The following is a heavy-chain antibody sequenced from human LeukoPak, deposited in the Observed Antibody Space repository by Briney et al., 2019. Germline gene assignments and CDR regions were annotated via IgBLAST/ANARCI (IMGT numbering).Heavy chain of an antibody. J-gene: IGHJ4*02. CDR2: IYHSGST. CDR1: GGSISSGGYS. V-gene: IGHV4-30-2*01. Sequence: PSQTLSLTCAVSGGSISSGGYSWSWIRQPPGKGLEWIGYIYHSGSTYYNPSLKSRVTISVDRSKNQFSLKLSSVTAADTAVYYCARAIVVGGAFDYWGRGTLVTVSS. D-gene: IGHD2-21*01. CDR3: ARAIVVGGAFDY.